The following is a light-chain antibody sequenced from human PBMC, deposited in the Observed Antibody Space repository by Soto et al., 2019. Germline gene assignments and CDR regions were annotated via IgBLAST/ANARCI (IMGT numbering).Light chain of an antibody. CDR1: QSISIW. CDR2: KAS. J-gene: IGKJ1*01. Sequence: DIQMTQSPSTLSASVGDRVTITCRASQSISIWLAWYQQKPGKAPKLLIYKASSLESGVPSRFSGSGSGTEFTLTISSLRPDDFATYYCQQYNSYSVTFGQGTKVDIK. V-gene: IGKV1-5*03. CDR3: QQYNSYSVT.